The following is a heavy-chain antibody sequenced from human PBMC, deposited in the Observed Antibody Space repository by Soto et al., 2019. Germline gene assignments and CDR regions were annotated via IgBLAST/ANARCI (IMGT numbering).Heavy chain of an antibody. CDR1: GYTFTNYW. Sequence: GESLKISCQASGYTFTNYWIGWVRQMPGKGLEWMGIIYPGDSNTSYGPSFHGQVSISADTSISTAYLQWSSLKASDTAMYFCATTPRNENTGLWPFWGQGTLVNVSS. CDR2: IYPGDSNT. D-gene: IGHD3-10*01. V-gene: IGHV5-51*01. CDR3: ATTPRNENTGLWPF. J-gene: IGHJ4*02.